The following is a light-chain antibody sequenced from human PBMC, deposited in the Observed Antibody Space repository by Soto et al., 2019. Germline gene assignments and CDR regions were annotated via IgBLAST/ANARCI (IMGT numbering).Light chain of an antibody. J-gene: IGLJ2*01. CDR2: GVS. Sequence: QSALTQPASVSGSPAQSITTSCTGTSSDVGDYNYVSWYQQHPSKAPKLIIYGVSNRPSGISNRFSGSKSGNTASLTISGLLAEDEADYYCSSYTSTNTLVFGGGTKLTVL. CDR3: SSYTSTNTLV. V-gene: IGLV2-14*01. CDR1: SSDVGDYNY.